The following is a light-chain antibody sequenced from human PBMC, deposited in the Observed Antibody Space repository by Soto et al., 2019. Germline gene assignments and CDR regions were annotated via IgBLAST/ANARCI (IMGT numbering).Light chain of an antibody. Sequence: QSALTQPPSASGSPGQSVTISCTGTSSDVGGYNFVSWYQHHPGKAPKLIIYEVSKRPSGVPNRFSGSKSGNTASLTVSGLQAEDEADYYCNYYAGSNMYVFGRGTKLTVL. CDR3: NYYAGSNMYV. CDR2: EVS. V-gene: IGLV2-8*01. J-gene: IGLJ1*01. CDR1: SSDVGGYNF.